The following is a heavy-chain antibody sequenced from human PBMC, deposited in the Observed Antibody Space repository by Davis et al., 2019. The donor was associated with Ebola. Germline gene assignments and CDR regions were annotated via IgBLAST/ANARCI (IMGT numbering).Heavy chain of an antibody. CDR2: IIPILGIA. Sequence: SVKVSCKASGGAFINYTISWVRQAPGQGLEWMGRIIPILGIANYAQKFQGKVTITADKSTNTAYMELSSLRPEDTAVYYCARGGYCGGGSCYGPRWNFDLWGRGTLVTVSS. V-gene: IGHV1-69*02. CDR1: GGAFINYT. D-gene: IGHD2-15*01. J-gene: IGHJ2*01. CDR3: ARGGYCGGGSCYGPRWNFDL.